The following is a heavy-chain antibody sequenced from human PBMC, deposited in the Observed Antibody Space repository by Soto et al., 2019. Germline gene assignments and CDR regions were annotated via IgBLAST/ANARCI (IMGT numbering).Heavy chain of an antibody. D-gene: IGHD3-10*01. Sequence: SETLSLTCTVSGGSISSYYWSWIRQPPGKGLEWIGYIYYSGSTNYNPSLKSRVTISVDTSKNQFSLKLSSVTAADTAVYYCARDNGNYYYGSGSEGFYYMDVWGKGTTVTVSS. CDR2: IYYSGST. V-gene: IGHV4-59*01. CDR3: ARDNGNYYYGSGSEGFYYMDV. J-gene: IGHJ6*03. CDR1: GGSISSYY.